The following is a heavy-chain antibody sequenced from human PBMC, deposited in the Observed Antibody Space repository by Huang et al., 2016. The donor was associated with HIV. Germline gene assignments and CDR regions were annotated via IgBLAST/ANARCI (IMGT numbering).Heavy chain of an antibody. CDR1: GYIFTKYG. CDR3: ARDHWYPLQNWFDL. V-gene: IGHV1-18*01. D-gene: IGHD1-1*01. CDR2: SSAYNGNT. Sequence: QVELVQSGAEVKRPGASVRVSCKAAGYIFTKYGINWVRQAPGQGLEWMGWSSAYNGNTNYAEKFQVRVTLTRDTSATTAYMELRDVTSADTAVYYCARDHWYPLQNWFDLWGQGTLVTVSS. J-gene: IGHJ5*01.